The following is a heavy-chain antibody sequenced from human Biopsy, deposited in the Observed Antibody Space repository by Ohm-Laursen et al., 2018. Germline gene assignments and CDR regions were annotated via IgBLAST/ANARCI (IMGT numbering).Heavy chain of an antibody. D-gene: IGHD5-12*01. CDR2: ITGDGGSI. J-gene: IGHJ3*02. CDR1: GFTFSNYA. Sequence: SLRLSCTASGFTFSNYAMNWVRQAPGKGLEWVSSITGDGGSIHYADSVKGRFTISRDNSKNTLYMQMNSLRAEDMAVYYCARKYSGFDIWGQGTMVSVSS. V-gene: IGHV3-23*01. CDR3: ARKYSGFDI.